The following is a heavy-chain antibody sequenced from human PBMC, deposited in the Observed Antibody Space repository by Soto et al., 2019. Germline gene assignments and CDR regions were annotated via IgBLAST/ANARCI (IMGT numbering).Heavy chain of an antibody. D-gene: IGHD6-13*01. V-gene: IGHV4-59*01. CDR3: AREGYSSRWNPIDY. Sequence: LSLTCTVSGVSISFYYWSWIRQPPGKGLEWIAYIDSSGSTKYNPSLKSRVTISLDTSRNQLSLKLNSVTAADTAVYYCAREGYSSRWNPIDYWGQGTQVTVSS. CDR1: GVSISFYY. CDR2: IDSSGST. J-gene: IGHJ4*02.